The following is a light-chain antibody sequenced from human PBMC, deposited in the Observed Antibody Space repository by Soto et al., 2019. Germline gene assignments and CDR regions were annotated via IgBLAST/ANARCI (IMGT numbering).Light chain of an antibody. J-gene: IGKJ4*01. Sequence: EIVLTQPPATLSVSPRERATLSCRASQSVSSNLAWYQQKPGQAPRLLIYDASTRATGIPARFSGSGSGTDFTLTISSLQPEDFAVYYCQHRSNWPPELSFGGGTKVDIK. CDR3: QHRSNWPPELS. V-gene: IGKV3-11*01. CDR2: DAS. CDR1: QSVSSN.